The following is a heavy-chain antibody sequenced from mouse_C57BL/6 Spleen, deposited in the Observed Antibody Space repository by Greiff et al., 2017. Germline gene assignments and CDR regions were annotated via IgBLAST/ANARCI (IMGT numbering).Heavy chain of an antibody. Sequence: VQLQQSGAELVKPGASVKISCKASGYAFSSYWMNWVKQRPGKGLEWIGQIYPGDGDTNYNGKFKGKATLTADKSSSTAYMQLSSLTSEDSAVYFCAREDSSGYVPFAYWGQGTLVTVSA. D-gene: IGHD3-2*02. J-gene: IGHJ3*01. CDR2: IYPGDGDT. CDR1: GYAFSSYW. V-gene: IGHV1-80*01. CDR3: AREDSSGYVPFAY.